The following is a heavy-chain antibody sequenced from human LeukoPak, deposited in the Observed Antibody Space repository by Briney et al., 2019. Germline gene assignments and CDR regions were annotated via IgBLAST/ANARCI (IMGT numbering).Heavy chain of an antibody. D-gene: IGHD6-19*01. CDR1: GFTFSDYW. CDR3: ARGPSVGSGWSPDL. J-gene: IGHJ5*02. V-gene: IGHV3-7*01. CDR2: IRQDGGEK. Sequence: GGSLRLSCAVSGFTFSDYWMNWVRQAPGKGLEWVASIRQDGGEKSYVDSVKGRFTISRDNAKNSLYLQMNSLRAEDTALYYCARGPSVGSGWSPDLWGQGTLVTVSS.